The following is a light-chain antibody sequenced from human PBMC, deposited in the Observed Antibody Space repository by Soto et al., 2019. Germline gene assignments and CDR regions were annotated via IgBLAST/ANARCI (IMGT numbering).Light chain of an antibody. CDR2: AAS. CDR3: QQSYSTPFT. J-gene: IGKJ5*01. CDR1: QSISSY. V-gene: IGKV1-39*01. Sequence: IRLPHSPSSLSASVGDRVTITCRASQSISSYLNWYQQKPGKAPKLLIYAASSLQSGVPSRFSGSGSATDFTLTISRLQPEDFATYYCQQSYSTPFTFGQGTRLEIK.